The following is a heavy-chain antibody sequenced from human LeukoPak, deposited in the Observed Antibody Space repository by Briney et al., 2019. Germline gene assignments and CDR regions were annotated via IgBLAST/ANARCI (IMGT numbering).Heavy chain of an antibody. V-gene: IGHV1-3*01. CDR1: GYTFTSYA. CDR2: INAGNGNT. D-gene: IGHD3-9*01. Sequence: GASVKVSCKASGYTFTSYAVHWVRQAPGQRLEWMGWINAGNGNTKYSQKFQGRVTITRDASASTAYMELSSLRSEDTAVYYCARARYDILTGYWFDPWGQGTLVTVSS. J-gene: IGHJ5*02. CDR3: ARARYDILTGYWFDP.